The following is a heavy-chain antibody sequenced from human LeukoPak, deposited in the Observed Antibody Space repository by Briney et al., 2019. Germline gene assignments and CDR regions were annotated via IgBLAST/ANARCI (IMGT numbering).Heavy chain of an antibody. CDR3: VGSFRWYFDL. Sequence: SETLSLTCAVSGYSISSGYYWGWIRQPPRKGLEWIGSIYHSGSTYYNPSLKSRVTISVDTSKNQFSLKLSSVTAADTAVYYCVGSFRWYFDLWGRGTLVTVSS. D-gene: IGHD3-10*01. V-gene: IGHV4-38-2*01. J-gene: IGHJ2*01. CDR2: IYHSGST. CDR1: GYSISSGYY.